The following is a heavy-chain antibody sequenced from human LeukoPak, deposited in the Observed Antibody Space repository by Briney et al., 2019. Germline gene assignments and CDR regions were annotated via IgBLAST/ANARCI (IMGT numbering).Heavy chain of an antibody. J-gene: IGHJ4*02. CDR1: GFTFSSYA. V-gene: IGHV3-30*14. Sequence: GGSLRLSCAASGFTFSSYAMHWDRQAPGKGLEWAAVISYDESNKYYAASVKGRFTISRDFSKNTVFLHMNSLRAEDTAMYYCARGDDSGYYDYFDYWGQGALVTVSS. D-gene: IGHD3-22*01. CDR2: ISYDESNK. CDR3: ARGDDSGYYDYFDY.